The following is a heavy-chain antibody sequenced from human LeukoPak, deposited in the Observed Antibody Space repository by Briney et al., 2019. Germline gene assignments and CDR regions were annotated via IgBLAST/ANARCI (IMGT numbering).Heavy chain of an antibody. CDR1: GGTFSSYA. D-gene: IGHD1/OR15-1a*01. CDR2: ITPMFGTA. J-gene: IGHJ4*02. CDR3: ARENIRGFDY. V-gene: IGHV1-69*13. Sequence: SVKVSRKASGGTFSSYAISWVRQAPGQGLEWMGGITPMFGTANYAQKFQGRVTITADESTSTAYMELSSLRSEDTAVYYCARENIRGFDYWGQGTLVTASS.